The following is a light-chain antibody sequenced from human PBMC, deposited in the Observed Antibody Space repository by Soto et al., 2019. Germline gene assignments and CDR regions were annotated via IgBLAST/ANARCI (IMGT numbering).Light chain of an antibody. J-gene: IGLJ3*02. CDR3: AAWDDSLSGRV. Sequence: QSVLTQPPSASGTPGQRVTISCSGSSSNIGSKYVYWYQQLPGTAPKVLIYRNNQRPSGVPDRFSGSKSGTSASLAISGLRSEDEADYYCAAWDDSLSGRVFGGGTKLTVL. CDR1: SSNIGSKY. CDR2: RNN. V-gene: IGLV1-47*01.